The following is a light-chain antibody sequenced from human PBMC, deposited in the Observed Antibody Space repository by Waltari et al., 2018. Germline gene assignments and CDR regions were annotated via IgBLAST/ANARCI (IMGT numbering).Light chain of an antibody. V-gene: IGLV2-14*03. CDR1: SSDVGAYNY. Sequence: QSALTQPASVSGSPGQLITISCTGTSSDVGAYNYVSWYQQHPGKAPKLMIYDVSKRPSGVSNRFSGSKSANTASLTIAGLQTEDEADYCCSSYTSSNTWIFGGGTTLTVL. CDR3: SSYTSSNTWI. J-gene: IGLJ2*01. CDR2: DVS.